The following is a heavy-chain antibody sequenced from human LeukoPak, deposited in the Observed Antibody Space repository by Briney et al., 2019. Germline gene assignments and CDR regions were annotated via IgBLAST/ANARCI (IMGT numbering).Heavy chain of an antibody. CDR1: GGSINTYY. CDR2: INYSGST. D-gene: IGHD3-16*01. CDR3: ARRGSIGHPTFDI. Sequence: PSETLSLTCTVSGGSINTYYWSWIRQPPGKGLEWIGYINYSGSTNYNPSLKSRVTISVDTSKNQFSLKLRFVTAADTALYYCARRGSIGHPTFDIWGQGTMVTVSS. J-gene: IGHJ3*02. V-gene: IGHV4-59*06.